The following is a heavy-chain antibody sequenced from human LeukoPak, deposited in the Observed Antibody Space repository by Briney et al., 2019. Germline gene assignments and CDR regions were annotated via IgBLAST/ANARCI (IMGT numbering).Heavy chain of an antibody. CDR3: AKDRSPTVTSFYYYHGMDV. D-gene: IGHD4-17*01. Sequence: PGRSLRLSCAASGFTFSRHGMHWVRQAPGKGLEWVTVISNDGNKKYYADSVKGRFTTSRDNSKLYLQMQSLRPEDTAVYYCAKDRSPTVTSFYYYHGMDVWGQGTTVTISS. V-gene: IGHV3-30*18. CDR2: ISNDGNKK. CDR1: GFTFSRHG. J-gene: IGHJ6*02.